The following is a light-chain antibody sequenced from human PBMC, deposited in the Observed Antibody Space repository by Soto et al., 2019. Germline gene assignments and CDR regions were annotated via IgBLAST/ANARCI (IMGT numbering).Light chain of an antibody. CDR3: RQYESSPQT. J-gene: IGKJ1*01. CDR1: QSLNMRY. CDR2: GAS. Sequence: ASQSLNMRYLAWSQQKPGQAPRLLILGASDRATGIPDRVSGSGSGTARTRSISRLEPDDVKVDVCRQYESSPQTFGRGTKVDIK. V-gene: IGKV3-20*01.